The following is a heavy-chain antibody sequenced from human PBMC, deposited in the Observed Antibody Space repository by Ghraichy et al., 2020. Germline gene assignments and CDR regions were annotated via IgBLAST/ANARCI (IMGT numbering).Heavy chain of an antibody. V-gene: IGHV4-4*09. Sequence: TLSLTCTVSGGSISSYYWSWIRQPPGKGLEWIGYIYTSGSTNYNPSLKSRVTISVDTSKNQFSLKLSSVTAADTAVYYCARYIRRDGYNNFDYWGQGTLVTVSS. J-gene: IGHJ4*02. CDR1: GGSISSYY. CDR3: ARYIRRDGYNNFDY. D-gene: IGHD5-24*01. CDR2: IYTSGST.